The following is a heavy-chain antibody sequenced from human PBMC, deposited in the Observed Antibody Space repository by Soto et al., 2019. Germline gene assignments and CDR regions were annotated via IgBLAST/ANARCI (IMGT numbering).Heavy chain of an antibody. Sequence: PPETLSLTCTVSGGSISSGGDYWSWIRQYPGQGLEWIGYIYYSGSTYYNPSLKSRVTISVDTSKNQFSLKLTSVTAADTAVYYCARCLGTHAFDIWGQGTMVTVSS. CDR3: ARCLGTHAFDI. CDR1: GGSISSGGDY. CDR2: IYYSGST. J-gene: IGHJ3*02. D-gene: IGHD1-1*01. V-gene: IGHV4-31*03.